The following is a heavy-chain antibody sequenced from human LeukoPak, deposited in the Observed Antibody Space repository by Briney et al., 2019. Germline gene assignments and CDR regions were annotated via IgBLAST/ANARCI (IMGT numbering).Heavy chain of an antibody. Sequence: SETLSLTCTVSGGSISSYYWSWIRQPPGKGLEWIGYIYYSGSTNYNPSLKGRVTISVDTSKNQFSLKLSSVTAADTAVYYCARVSYGDWSYYYYGMDVWGQGTTVTVSS. J-gene: IGHJ6*02. V-gene: IGHV4-59*01. D-gene: IGHD4-17*01. CDR3: ARVSYGDWSYYYYGMDV. CDR2: IYYSGST. CDR1: GGSISSYY.